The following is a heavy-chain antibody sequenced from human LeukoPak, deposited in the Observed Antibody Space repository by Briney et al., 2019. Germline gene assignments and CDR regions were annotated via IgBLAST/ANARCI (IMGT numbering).Heavy chain of an antibody. D-gene: IGHD3-10*01. Sequence: ASVKVSCKASGYTFSRYGISWVRQAPGQGLEWLGWISADNGYTKYAQKLQGRVTMTTDTSRTTAYMELRSLRSDDTAVYYCARGQANRLLWVGDLLSNINPLDYWGQGTLVTVSS. CDR2: ISADNGYT. J-gene: IGHJ4*02. V-gene: IGHV1-18*01. CDR3: ARGQANRLLWVGDLLSNINPLDY. CDR1: GYTFSRYG.